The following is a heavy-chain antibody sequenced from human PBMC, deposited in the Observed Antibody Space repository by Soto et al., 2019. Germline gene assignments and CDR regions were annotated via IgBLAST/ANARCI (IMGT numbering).Heavy chain of an antibody. V-gene: IGHV4-34*01. D-gene: IGHD3-10*01. J-gene: IGHJ3*02. CDR1: GGSFSGFY. Sequence: SHTLSLTCAVYGGSFSGFYSSWIRQPPGKGLEWIGEINHSGSTNYNPSLKSRVTISVDTSKNQFSLKLSSVTAADTAVYYCARDSPVGSSGSYWLAFDIWGQGTMVTVSS. CDR3: ARDSPVGSSGSYWLAFDI. CDR2: INHSGST.